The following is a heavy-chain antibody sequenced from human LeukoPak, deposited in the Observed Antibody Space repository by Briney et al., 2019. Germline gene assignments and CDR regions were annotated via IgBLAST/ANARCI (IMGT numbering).Heavy chain of an antibody. J-gene: IGHJ5*02. V-gene: IGHV4-38-2*02. Sequence: SETLSLTCSVSGYSISSAYYWGWIRQPPGKGLEWIGTMYHSGSTYYNTSLKSRVTISVDTSKNQFSLKLNSVTAADTAVYYCATGWSGYYWTTWGQGTLVAVSS. CDR1: GYSISSAYY. CDR2: MYHSGST. CDR3: ATGWSGYYWTT. D-gene: IGHD3-3*01.